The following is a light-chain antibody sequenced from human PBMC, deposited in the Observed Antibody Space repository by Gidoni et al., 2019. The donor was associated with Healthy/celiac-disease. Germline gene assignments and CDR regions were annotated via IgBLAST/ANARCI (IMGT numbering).Light chain of an antibody. V-gene: IGKV3-15*01. CDR3: QQYNTWWT. J-gene: IGKJ1*01. Sequence: EIVMTQSPATLSVSPGERATLSCRASQSVNSNLAWYQQKPGQAPRPLIYGASTRATGIPARFSGSGSGTEFTLTISSLQSEDFAVYYCQQYNTWWTFXQXTKVEIK. CDR1: QSVNSN. CDR2: GAS.